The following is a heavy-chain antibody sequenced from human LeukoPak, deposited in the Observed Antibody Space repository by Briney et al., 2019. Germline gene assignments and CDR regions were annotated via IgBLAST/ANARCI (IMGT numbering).Heavy chain of an antibody. J-gene: IGHJ5*02. CDR3: ARQAYGSGMFDP. V-gene: IGHV1-46*01. CDR1: GYTFTSYY. Sequence: GASVKVSCKASGYTFTSYYMHWVRQAPGQGLERMGIINPSGGSTSYAQKFQGRVTMTRDTSTSTVYMELSSLRSEDAAVYYCARQAYGSGMFDPWGQGTLVTVSS. CDR2: INPSGGST. D-gene: IGHD3-10*01.